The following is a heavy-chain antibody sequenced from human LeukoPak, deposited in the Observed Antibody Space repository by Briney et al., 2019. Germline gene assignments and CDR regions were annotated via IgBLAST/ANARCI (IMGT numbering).Heavy chain of an antibody. D-gene: IGHD1-26*01. V-gene: IGHV1-69*04. J-gene: IGHJ4*02. CDR2: IIPILGIA. CDR3: AREIVRYSGSYHRYLGVAPFDY. Sequence: SVKVSCKASGGTFSSYAISWVRQAPGQGLEWMGRIIPILGIANYAQKFQGRVTITADKSTSTAYMELSSLRSEDTAVYYCAREIVRYSGSYHRYLGVAPFDYWGQGTLVTVSS. CDR1: GGTFSSYA.